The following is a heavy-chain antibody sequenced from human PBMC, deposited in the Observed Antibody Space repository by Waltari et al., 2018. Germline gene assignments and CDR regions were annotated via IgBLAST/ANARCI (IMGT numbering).Heavy chain of an antibody. V-gene: IGHV1-18*01. CDR3: ARDDVDSSAFGGF. D-gene: IGHD3-16*01. J-gene: IGHJ4*02. CDR2: IRGYNGDA. Sequence: QLVQSGPEVKKPGASVKVSCKGSGYIFSNYGVTWVRQAPGQGLEWMGGIRGYNGDAKYEEKFEGRVTMTRDTSTSTAYMEIRGLRSDDTALYFCARDDVDSSAFGGFWGQGTQVTVSS. CDR1: GYIFSNYG.